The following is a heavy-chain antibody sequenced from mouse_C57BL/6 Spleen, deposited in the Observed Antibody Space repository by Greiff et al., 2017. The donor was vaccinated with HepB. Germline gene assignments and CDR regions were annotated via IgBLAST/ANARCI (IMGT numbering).Heavy chain of an antibody. CDR3: ARSIHYYGRYGFAY. Sequence: QVQLQQPGAELVRPGTSVKLSCKASGYTFTSYLMHWVKQRPGQGLEWIGVIDPSDSYTNYNQKFKGKATLTVDTSSSTAYMQLSSLTSEDSAVYYCARSIHYYGRYGFAYWGQGTLVTVSA. CDR2: IDPSDSYT. V-gene: IGHV1-59*01. J-gene: IGHJ3*01. D-gene: IGHD1-2*01. CDR1: GYTFTSYL.